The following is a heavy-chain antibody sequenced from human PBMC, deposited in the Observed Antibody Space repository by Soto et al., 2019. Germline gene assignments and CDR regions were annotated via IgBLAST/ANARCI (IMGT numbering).Heavy chain of an antibody. Sequence: GGSLRLSCAASGFIFSNNAMSWVRQAPGKGLEWVSAISGSSGSTFYADSVKGRFTISRDNSKNTLYLQMNCLRAEDTALYYCAKNSGYYYDAFDIWGQGTMVTVSS. CDR2: ISGSSGST. D-gene: IGHD3-22*01. CDR1: GFIFSNNA. V-gene: IGHV3-23*01. J-gene: IGHJ3*02. CDR3: AKNSGYYYDAFDI.